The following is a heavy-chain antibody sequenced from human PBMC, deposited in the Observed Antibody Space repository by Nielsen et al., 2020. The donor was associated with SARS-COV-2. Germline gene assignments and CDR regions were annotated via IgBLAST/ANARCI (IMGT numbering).Heavy chain of an antibody. CDR2: INHSGST. D-gene: IGHD3-9*01. CDR1: GGSISSSSYY. Sequence: SETLSLTCTVSGGSISSSSYYWSWIRQPPGKGLEWIGEINHSGSTNYNPSLKSRVTISVDTSKNQFSLKLSSVTAADTAVYYCARHYDILTGYRGNWFDPWGQGTLVTVSS. CDR3: ARHYDILTGYRGNWFDP. J-gene: IGHJ5*02. V-gene: IGHV4-39*07.